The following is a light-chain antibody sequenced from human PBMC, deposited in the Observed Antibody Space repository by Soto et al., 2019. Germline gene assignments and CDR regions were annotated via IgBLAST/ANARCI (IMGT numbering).Light chain of an antibody. CDR2: GAS. J-gene: IGKJ2*01. Sequence: EIVLTQSPGTLSLSPGERATLSCRASQSVSSSYLAWYQQKPGQAPRLRIYGASRRATGIPDKFSGSGSGRHFTVTITRLEPDDLAVYYCQQYGSSYTVGRDTKLDIK. V-gene: IGKV3-20*01. CDR3: QQYGSSYT. CDR1: QSVSSSY.